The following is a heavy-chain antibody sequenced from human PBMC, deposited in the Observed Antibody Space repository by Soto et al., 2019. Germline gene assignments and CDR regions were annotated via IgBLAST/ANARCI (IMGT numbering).Heavy chain of an antibody. CDR1: GYTFTSYA. CDR2: INAGNGNT. CDR3: ARVLNGYLPYFDY. Sequence: QVQLVQSGAEVKKPGASVKVSCKASGYTFTSYAMHWVRQAPGQRLEWMGWINAGNGNTKYSQKFQGRVTITRDTSASTAYMALSSLRSEDTALYYCARVLNGYLPYFDYWGQGTLVTLSS. D-gene: IGHD5-18*01. J-gene: IGHJ4*02. V-gene: IGHV1-3*01.